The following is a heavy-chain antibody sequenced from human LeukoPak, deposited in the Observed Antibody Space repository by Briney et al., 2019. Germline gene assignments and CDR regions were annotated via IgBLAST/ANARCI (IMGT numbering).Heavy chain of an antibody. CDR3: AKGEGGDSGWYGDY. V-gene: IGHV3-30*18. D-gene: IGHD6-19*01. CDR1: GFTFSNYA. J-gene: IGHJ4*02. CDR2: ISYDGTDK. Sequence: ERSLRLSCAASGFTFSNYAMHWVRQAPGKGLEWVAVISYDGTDKYYADSVKGRFTISRDNSKNTLFLQMNSLRAEDTAMYYCAKGEGGDSGWYGDYWGQGALVTVSS.